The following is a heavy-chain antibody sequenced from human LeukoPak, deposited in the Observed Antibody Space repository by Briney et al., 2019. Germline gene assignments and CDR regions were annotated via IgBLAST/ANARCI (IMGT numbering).Heavy chain of an antibody. CDR3: ARDTRFCSGTSCYRYYYGMDV. CDR1: GGSISTYY. CDR2: ICTSGSI. Sequence: SETLSLTCTVSGGSISTYYWSWIRQPAGKGLEWIGRICTSGSINYNPSLKSRVTMSIDTSKNQFSLELSSVTAADTAVYYCARDTRFCSGTSCYRYYYGMDVWGQGTTVTVSS. J-gene: IGHJ6*02. D-gene: IGHD2-2*01. V-gene: IGHV4-4*07.